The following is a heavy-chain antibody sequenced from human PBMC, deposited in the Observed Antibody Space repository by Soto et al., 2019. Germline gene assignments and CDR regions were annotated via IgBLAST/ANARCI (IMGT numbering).Heavy chain of an antibody. CDR2: ISYDGSNK. CDR3: ARGTVTLDY. Sequence: QVQLVESGGGVVQPGRSLRLSCAASGFTFSSYAMHWVRQAPGKGLEWVAVISYDGSNKYYAGYVKGRLTISRDNSKNTLYLQRNSLRAEDTAVYYCARGTVTLDYWGQETLGSVCS. J-gene: IGHJ4*02. CDR1: GFTFSSYA. D-gene: IGHD4-17*01. V-gene: IGHV3-30*14.